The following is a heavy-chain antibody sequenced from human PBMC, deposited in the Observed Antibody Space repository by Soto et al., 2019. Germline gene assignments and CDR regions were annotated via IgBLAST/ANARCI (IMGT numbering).Heavy chain of an antibody. V-gene: IGHV4-31*03. CDR3: ARARSSSWPYYYYYYMDV. J-gene: IGHJ6*03. D-gene: IGHD6-13*01. Sequence: PSETLSLTCTVSGGSISSGGYYWSWIRQHPGKGLEWIGYIYYSGSTYYNPSLKSRVTISVDTSKNQFSLKLSSVTAADTAVYNCARARSSSWPYYYYYYMDVWGKGTTVTVSS. CDR1: GGSISSGGYY. CDR2: IYYSGST.